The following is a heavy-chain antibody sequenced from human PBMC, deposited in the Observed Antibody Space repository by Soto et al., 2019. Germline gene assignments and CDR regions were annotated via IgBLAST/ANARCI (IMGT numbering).Heavy chain of an antibody. CDR2: INPDGSST. J-gene: IGHJ4*02. CDR3: TRVLRGRYGAFES. CDR1: VFTFSSYW. Sequence: PVGSLRLSCASSVFTFSSYWMHCVRQAPGKGLEWVSRINPDGSSTSYADSVKGRFTISRDNAENTLYVQMSSLRADDTAVYYCTRVLRGRYGAFESWGQGTPVSVSS. D-gene: IGHD1-26*01. V-gene: IGHV3-74*01.